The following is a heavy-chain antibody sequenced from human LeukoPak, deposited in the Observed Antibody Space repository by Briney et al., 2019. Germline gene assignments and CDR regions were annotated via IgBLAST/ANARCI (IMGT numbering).Heavy chain of an antibody. CDR2: LKESGIEK. J-gene: IGHJ4*02. CDR1: GFIFSRYS. D-gene: IGHD7-27*01. V-gene: IGHV3-7*01. CDR3: VRWGRAQSEFDY. Sequence: GGSLRLSCAGSGFIFSRYSMGWVRQAPGKGLEFVAHLKESGIEKEYVDSVEGRFTISRDNAENSLYLEMNSLRADDTALYFCVRWGRAQSEFDYWGQGTQVTVSS.